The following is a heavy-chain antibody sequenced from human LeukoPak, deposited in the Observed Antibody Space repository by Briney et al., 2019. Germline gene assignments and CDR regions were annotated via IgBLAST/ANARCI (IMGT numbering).Heavy chain of an antibody. CDR1: GFTFSSYS. CDR2: ISSSSSYI. CDR3: ARGGRSSSGSGDY. J-gene: IGHJ4*02. Sequence: GGSLRLSCAASGFTFSSYSMNRVRQAPGKGLEWVSSISSSSSYIYYADSVKGRFTISRDNAKNSLYLQMNSLRAEDTAVYYCARGGRSSSGSGDYWGQGTLVTVSS. V-gene: IGHV3-21*01. D-gene: IGHD6-6*01.